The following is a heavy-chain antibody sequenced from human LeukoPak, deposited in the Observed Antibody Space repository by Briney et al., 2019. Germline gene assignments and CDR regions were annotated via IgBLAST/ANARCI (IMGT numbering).Heavy chain of an antibody. D-gene: IGHD3-22*01. J-gene: IGHJ3*02. Sequence: PSGTLSLTCAVSGGSISSSNWWSWVRQPPGKGLEWIGEIYHSGSTNYNPSLKSRVTISVDTSKNQFSLKLSSVTAADTAVYYCAREGNYYDSSGYYDAFDIWGQGQWSPSLQ. CDR2: IYHSGST. V-gene: IGHV4-4*02. CDR3: AREGNYYDSSGYYDAFDI. CDR1: GGSISSSNW.